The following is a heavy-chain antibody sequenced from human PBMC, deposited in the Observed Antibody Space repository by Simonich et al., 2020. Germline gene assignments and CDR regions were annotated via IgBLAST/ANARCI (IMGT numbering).Heavy chain of an antibody. V-gene: IGHV1-2*02. D-gene: IGHD6-6*01. J-gene: IGHJ6*03. Sequence: QVQLVQSGAEVKKPGASVKVSCKASGYTFTGYYMHWVRQAPGQGLGWMGWNNPNRGGTNDAQKFQGRVTMTRDTSISTAYMELSRLRSDDTAVYYCARDRAARYYYYYYMDVWGKGTTVTVSS. CDR2: NNPNRGGT. CDR1: GYTFTGYY. CDR3: ARDRAARYYYYYYMDV.